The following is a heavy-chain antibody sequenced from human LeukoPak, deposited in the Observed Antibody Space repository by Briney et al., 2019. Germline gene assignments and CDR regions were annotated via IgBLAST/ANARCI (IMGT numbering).Heavy chain of an antibody. V-gene: IGHV4-61*02. J-gene: IGHJ4*02. CDR3: ASTPYSGYPTPDY. D-gene: IGHD5-12*01. CDR1: GGSISSGSYY. Sequence: SQTLSLTCTVSGGSISSGSYYWSWIRQPAGKGLEWIGRIYTSGSTNYNPSLKRRVTISVDTSKNQFSLKLSSVTAADTAVYYCASTPYSGYPTPDYWGQGTLVTVSS. CDR2: IYTSGST.